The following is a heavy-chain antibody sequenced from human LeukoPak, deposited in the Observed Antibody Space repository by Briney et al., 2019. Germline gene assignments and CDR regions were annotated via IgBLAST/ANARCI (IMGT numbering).Heavy chain of an antibody. CDR3: ARGNGLRLGERYYFDY. J-gene: IGHJ4*02. CDR1: GYSFTSYW. Sequence: GESLKISCKGSGYSFTSYWIGWVRQRPGKGLEWMGIIYPGDSDTRYSPSFQGQVTISADNSISTAYLQWSSLKASDTAMYYCARGNGLRLGERYYFDYWGQGTLVTVSS. D-gene: IGHD3-16*01. V-gene: IGHV5-51*01. CDR2: IYPGDSDT.